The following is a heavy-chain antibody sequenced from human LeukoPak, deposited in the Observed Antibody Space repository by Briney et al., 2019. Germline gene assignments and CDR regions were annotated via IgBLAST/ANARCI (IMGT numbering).Heavy chain of an antibody. J-gene: IGHJ4*02. D-gene: IGHD2-2*02. CDR1: GYTFTGYY. Sequence: ASVKVSCKASGYTFTGYYMHWVRQAPGQGLEWMGRINPNSGGTNYAQKFQGRVTMTRDTSISTAYMELSRLRSDDTAVYYCASFDCSITSCYNLAGYGGQGTLVTVSS. V-gene: IGHV1-2*06. CDR2: INPNSGGT. CDR3: ASFDCSITSCYNLAGY.